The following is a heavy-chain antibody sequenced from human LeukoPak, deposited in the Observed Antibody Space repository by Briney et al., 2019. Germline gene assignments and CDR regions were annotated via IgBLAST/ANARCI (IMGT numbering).Heavy chain of an antibody. V-gene: IGHV3-30-3*01. CDR1: GFTFSSYA. D-gene: IGHD6-13*01. J-gene: IGHJ4*02. Sequence: GGSLRLSCAASGFTFSSYAMHWVRQAPGKGLEWVAVISYDGSNKYYADSVKGRFTISRDNSKNTLYLQINSLRAEDTAVYYCARGGYSSSWYYFDYWGQGTLVTVSS. CDR3: ARGGYSSSWYYFDY. CDR2: ISYDGSNK.